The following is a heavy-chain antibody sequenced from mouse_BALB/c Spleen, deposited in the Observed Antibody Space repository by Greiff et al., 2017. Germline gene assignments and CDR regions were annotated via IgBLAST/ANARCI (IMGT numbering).Heavy chain of an antibody. CDR2: IRNKANGYTT. V-gene: IGHV7-3*02. CDR1: GFTFTDYY. D-gene: IGHD1-1*01. Sequence: EVQRVESGGGLVQPGGSLRLSCATSGFTFTDYYMSWVRQPPGKALEWLGFIRNKANGYTTEYSASVKGRFTISRDNSQGILYLQMNTLRAEDSATDYCARDMDYYGSSYAYAMDYWGQGTSVTVSA. CDR3: ARDMDYYGSSYAYAMDY. J-gene: IGHJ4*01.